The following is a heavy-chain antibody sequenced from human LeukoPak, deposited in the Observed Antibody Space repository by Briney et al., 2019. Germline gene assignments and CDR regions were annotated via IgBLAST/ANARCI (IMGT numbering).Heavy chain of an antibody. Sequence: PSETLSLTCTVSGGSISSYYWSWIRQPPGKGLEWIGNIYYSGSTNYNPSLKSRVTISVDTSKNQFSLKLSSVTAADTAVYYCARGISSGWSRAVGYWGQGTLVTVSS. CDR1: GGSISSYY. CDR3: ARGISSGWSRAVGY. CDR2: IYYSGST. J-gene: IGHJ4*02. D-gene: IGHD6-19*01. V-gene: IGHV4-59*01.